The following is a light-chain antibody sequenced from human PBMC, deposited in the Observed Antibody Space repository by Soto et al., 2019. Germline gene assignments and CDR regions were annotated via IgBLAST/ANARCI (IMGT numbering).Light chain of an antibody. Sequence: EIVLTQSPATLSLSPGERATLSCRASQSISSYLSWYQQKPGQAPRLLIYDASNRATGIPARFSGSGSGTDFILTISSREPEDFAVYYCHQRSSWPFTFGGGTKVEIK. V-gene: IGKV3-11*01. CDR3: HQRSSWPFT. CDR1: QSISSY. CDR2: DAS. J-gene: IGKJ4*01.